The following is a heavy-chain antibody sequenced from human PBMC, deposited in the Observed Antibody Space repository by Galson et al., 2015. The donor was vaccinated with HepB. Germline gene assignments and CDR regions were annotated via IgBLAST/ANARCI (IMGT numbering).Heavy chain of an antibody. CDR2: ISWSSGSR. CDR1: GFTFDDFA. D-gene: IGHD5/OR15-5a*01. Sequence: SLRLSCAASGFTFDDFAMHWVRQAPGKGLEWVSGISWSSGSRAYADSVKGRFTISRDNAKNTLYLQMNSLRTEDTALYYCAKDIRVSYYYYMDVWGTGTTVTVS. V-gene: IGHV3-9*01. J-gene: IGHJ6*03. CDR3: AKDIRVSYYYYMDV.